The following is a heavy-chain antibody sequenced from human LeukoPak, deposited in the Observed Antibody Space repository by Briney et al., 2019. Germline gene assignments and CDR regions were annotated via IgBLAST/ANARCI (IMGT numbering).Heavy chain of an antibody. CDR2: FDPEDGET. V-gene: IGHV1-24*01. J-gene: IGHJ4*02. CDR3: ATSYYYDSSGYYPFDY. D-gene: IGHD3-22*01. CDR1: GYTLTELS. Sequence: ASVKVPCKVSGYTLTELSMHWVRQAPGKGLEWMGGFDPEDGETIYAQKFQGGVTMTEDTSTDTAYMELSSLRSEDTAVYYCATSYYYDSSGYYPFDYWGQGTLVTVSS.